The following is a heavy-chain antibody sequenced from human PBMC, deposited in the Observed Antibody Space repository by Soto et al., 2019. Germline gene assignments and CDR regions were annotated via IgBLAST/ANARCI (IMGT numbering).Heavy chain of an antibody. Sequence: QVQLVQSGAEVKKPESSVKVSCKASGGIFNSFAISWVRQAPGQGLEWMGGILPVFGTPSNSPNFQGRITITADRSTTTAYMELSSLRFEDTAVYYCARSAAAGLKGGLDVWGQGTRVTVSS. CDR3: ARSAAAGLKGGLDV. D-gene: IGHD6-13*01. CDR2: ILPVFGTP. V-gene: IGHV1-69*06. J-gene: IGHJ6*02. CDR1: GGIFNSFA.